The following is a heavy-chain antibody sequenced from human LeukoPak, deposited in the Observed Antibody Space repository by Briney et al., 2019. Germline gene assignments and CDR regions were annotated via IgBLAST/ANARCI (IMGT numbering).Heavy chain of an antibody. V-gene: IGHV4-34*01. Sequence: ASETLSLTCTVYGGSFSGYYWSWIRQPPGQGLEWVGEINHSGSTNYNPSLKSRVTISVDTSKNQFSLKLSSVTAADTAVYYCARGQLYYYGSGSSHFDYWGQGTLVTVSS. D-gene: IGHD3-10*01. CDR3: ARGQLYYYGSGSSHFDY. CDR1: GGSFSGYY. J-gene: IGHJ4*02. CDR2: INHSGST.